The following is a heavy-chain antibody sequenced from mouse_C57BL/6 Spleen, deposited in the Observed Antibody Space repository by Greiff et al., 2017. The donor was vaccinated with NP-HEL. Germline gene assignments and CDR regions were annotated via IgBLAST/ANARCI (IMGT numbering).Heavy chain of an antibody. CDR3: ARGGLSTGVSDY. J-gene: IGHJ2*01. CDR1: GYTFTDYY. CDR2: INPYNGGT. D-gene: IGHD1-1*01. V-gene: IGHV1-19*01. Sequence: EVQLQQSGPVLVKPGASVKMSCKASGYTFTDYYMNWVKQSHGKSLEWIGVINPYNGGTSYNQKFKGKATLTVDKSSSTAYMELNSLTSEDSAVYDCARGGLSTGVSDYWGQGTTLTVSS.